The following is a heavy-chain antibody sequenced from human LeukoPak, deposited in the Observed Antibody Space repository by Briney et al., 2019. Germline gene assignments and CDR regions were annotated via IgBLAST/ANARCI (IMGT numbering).Heavy chain of an antibody. Sequence: SDTLSLTCTVSGGSIPSYYWTWIRQPPGKGLEWIGYVFYCGDTNYNPSLKSRVTISVDASRNQFSLRLRSVTAADTALYYCARGIATAGTLDFWGQGTLVPVSS. CDR2: VFYCGDT. D-gene: IGHD6-13*01. V-gene: IGHV4-59*13. CDR1: GGSIPSYY. CDR3: ARGIATAGTLDF. J-gene: IGHJ4*02.